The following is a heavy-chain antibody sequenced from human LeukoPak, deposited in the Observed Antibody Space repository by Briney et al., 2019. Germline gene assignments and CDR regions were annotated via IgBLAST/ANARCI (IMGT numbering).Heavy chain of an antibody. V-gene: IGHV1-2*02. CDR1: GYTFTGYY. D-gene: IGHD4-17*01. CDR2: INPNSGGT. CDR3: ARDYGDYDY. J-gene: IGHJ4*02. Sequence: GASVKVSCKASGYTFTGYYMHWVRQAPGQGLEWMGWINPNSGGTNYAQKFQGRVTMTGDTSISTAYMGLSRLRSDDTAVYYCARDYGDYDYWGQGTLVTVSS.